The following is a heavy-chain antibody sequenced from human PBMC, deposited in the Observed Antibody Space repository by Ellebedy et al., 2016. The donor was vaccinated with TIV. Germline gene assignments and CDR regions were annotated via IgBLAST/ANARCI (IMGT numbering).Heavy chain of an antibody. V-gene: IGHV4-39*07. D-gene: IGHD3-10*01. Sequence: SETLSLTXTVSGGSISRSRHYWGWIRQPPGKGLEWIANIYYSGSTHYNPPLKSRVTISVDTSKNQFSLKVNSVTAADTAVYFCARLSSWFRDSWGHGALVTVSS. J-gene: IGHJ5*01. CDR2: IYYSGST. CDR3: ARLSSWFRDS. CDR1: GGSISRSRHY.